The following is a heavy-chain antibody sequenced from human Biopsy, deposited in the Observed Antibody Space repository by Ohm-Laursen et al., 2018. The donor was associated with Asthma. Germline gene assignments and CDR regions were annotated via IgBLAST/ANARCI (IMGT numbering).Heavy chain of an antibody. D-gene: IGHD2-15*01. CDR1: GFAFRSYA. Sequence: SLRLSCTASGFAFRSYAMNWVRQAPGKGLEWVAVISYDGSITHYADSVKGRFTISRDNSKNTVYLDISSLRIEDTAVFYCGIVVAANLFQGDCWGQGTLVTVSS. J-gene: IGHJ4*02. CDR3: GIVVAANLFQGDC. CDR2: ISYDGSIT. V-gene: IGHV3-30*03.